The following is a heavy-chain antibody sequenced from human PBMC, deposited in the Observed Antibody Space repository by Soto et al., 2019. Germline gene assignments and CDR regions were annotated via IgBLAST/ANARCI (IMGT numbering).Heavy chain of an antibody. CDR3: AKSGSSGGYGWFDP. J-gene: IGHJ5*02. V-gene: IGHV2-5*01. CDR2: IYWNDDN. CDR1: GFSLRTSGVG. Sequence: GAGPTLVNPTQTLTLTCIFSGFSLRTSGVGVGLIRQPPGKALECLGFIYWNDDNRYSPSLKSRLTITKDTSKNQVVLTMTNMDPVDTATSYCAKSGSSGGYGWFDPWGQGTLVNVSS. D-gene: IGHD6-19*01.